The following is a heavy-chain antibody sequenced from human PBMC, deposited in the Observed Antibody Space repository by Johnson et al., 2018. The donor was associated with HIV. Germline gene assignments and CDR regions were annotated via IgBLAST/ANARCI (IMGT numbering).Heavy chain of an antibody. CDR1: GFTFSSYG. D-gene: IGHD1-1*01. J-gene: IGHJ3*02. Sequence: VQVVESGGGVVQPGRSLRLSCAASGFTFSSYGMHWVRQAPGKGLEWVAVIAADGSNDFYADSVKGRFTISRDNSKNTLYLQMNSLRAEDTAVYYCAKRTNWNDNGADAFDIWGQGTMVTVSS. CDR2: IAADGSND. CDR3: AKRTNWNDNGADAFDI. V-gene: IGHV3-33*05.